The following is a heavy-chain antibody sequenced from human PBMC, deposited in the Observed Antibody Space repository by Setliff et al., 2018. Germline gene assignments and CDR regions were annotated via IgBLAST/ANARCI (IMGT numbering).Heavy chain of an antibody. CDR1: GYSISSGYY. V-gene: IGHV4-38-2*02. CDR2: IYHSGST. CDR3: ARTNYYDSSTYFNWFDP. D-gene: IGHD3-22*01. J-gene: IGHJ5*02. Sequence: SETLSLTCTVSGYSISSGYYWGWIRQPPGKGLGWIGSIYHSGSTYYNPSLKSRVTMSVDTSKNQFSLKLSSVTAADTAVYYCARTNYYDSSTYFNWFDPWGQGTLVTVFS.